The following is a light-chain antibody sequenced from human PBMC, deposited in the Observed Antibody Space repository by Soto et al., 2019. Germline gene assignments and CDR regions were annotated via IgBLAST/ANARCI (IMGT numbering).Light chain of an antibody. Sequence: EIVLTQSPGTLSLSPGERATLSCRASQSVYNNYLAWYQQKPGQTPRLLVNGASNRATGIPDRFSGGGSGTHFTLTTSSLEPEDFAVYYCQQYGLPPHSFGQGTRVEIK. CDR1: QSVYNNY. CDR3: QQYGLPPHS. CDR2: GAS. J-gene: IGKJ2*01. V-gene: IGKV3-20*01.